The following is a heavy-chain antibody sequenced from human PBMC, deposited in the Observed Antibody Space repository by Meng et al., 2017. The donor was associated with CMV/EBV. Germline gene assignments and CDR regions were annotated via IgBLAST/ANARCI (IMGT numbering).Heavy chain of an antibody. CDR3: ARAKIIDFWSGYQIDY. V-gene: IGHV4-39*01. D-gene: IGHD3-3*01. CDR1: GGSISSSSYY. CDR2: IYYSGST. Sequence: GSLRLSCTVSGGSISSSSYYWGWIRQPPGKGLEWIGSIYYSGSTYYNPSLKSRVTISVDTSKNQFSLKLSSVTAADTAVYYCARAKIIDFWSGYQIDYWGQGTLVTAPQ. J-gene: IGHJ4*02.